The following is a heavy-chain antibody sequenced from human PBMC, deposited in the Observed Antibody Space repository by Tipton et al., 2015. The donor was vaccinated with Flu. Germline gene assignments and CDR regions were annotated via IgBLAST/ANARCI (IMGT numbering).Heavy chain of an antibody. J-gene: IGHJ5*02. CDR2: IYHSGTA. CDR3: ARDPESNDRWFGP. D-gene: IGHD4-11*01. CDR1: GGSISSSRYY. V-gene: IGHV4-39*07. Sequence: TLSLTCTVSGGSISSSRYYWGWIRQPPGRGLEWIGGIYHSGTAYYNPSLKSRVTISVDTSKNQISLKLSSVTAADTAVYYCARDPESNDRWFGPWGQGALVTVSS.